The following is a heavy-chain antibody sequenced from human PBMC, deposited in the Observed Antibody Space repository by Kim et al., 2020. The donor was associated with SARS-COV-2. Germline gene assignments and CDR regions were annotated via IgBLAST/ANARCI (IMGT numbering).Heavy chain of an antibody. J-gene: IGHJ4*02. D-gene: IGHD3-3*01. CDR1: GYSFTSYW. Sequence: GESLKISCKGSGYSFTSYWIGWVRQMPGKGLEWMGIIYPGDSDTRYSPSFQGQVIMSADKSISTAYLQWISLRASDRAMYYCARADISGYYHFDYWGQGTLVTVSS. V-gene: IGHV5-51*01. CDR3: ARADISGYYHFDY. CDR2: IYPGDSDT.